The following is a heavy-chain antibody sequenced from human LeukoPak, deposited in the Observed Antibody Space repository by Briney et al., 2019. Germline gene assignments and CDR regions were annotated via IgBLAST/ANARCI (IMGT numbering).Heavy chain of an antibody. CDR3: AKRSSGWYLVTD. Sequence: GGSLRLSCVASGFTLSSYAMSWVRQAPRRGLEWVSAITGSSGGTSYADSVKGRFTISRDNSKNTLFLQMNSLRAEDTAVYYCAKRSSGWYLVTDWGQGTLVTVSS. V-gene: IGHV3-23*01. CDR2: ITGSSGGT. CDR1: GFTLSSYA. J-gene: IGHJ4*02. D-gene: IGHD6-19*01.